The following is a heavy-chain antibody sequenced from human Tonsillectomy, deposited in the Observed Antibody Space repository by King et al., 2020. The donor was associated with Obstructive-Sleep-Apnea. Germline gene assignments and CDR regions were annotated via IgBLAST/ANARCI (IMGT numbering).Heavy chain of an antibody. D-gene: IGHD4-23*01. CDR1: GYSFTSYW. Sequence: VQLVESGAEVKKPGESLRISCKGSGYSFTSYWISWVRQMPGKGLEWMGRIDPSDSYTNYSPSFQGHVTISADKSISTAYLQWSSQKASDTAMYYCARPNDYGGLYYYYGMDVWGQGTTVTVSS. CDR3: ARPNDYGGLYYYYGMDV. CDR2: IDPSDSYT. V-gene: IGHV5-10-1*03. J-gene: IGHJ6*02.